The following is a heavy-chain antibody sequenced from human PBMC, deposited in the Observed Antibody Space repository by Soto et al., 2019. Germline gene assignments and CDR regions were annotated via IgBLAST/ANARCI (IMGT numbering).Heavy chain of an antibody. V-gene: IGHV1-18*01. CDR1: GYTFTSYG. CDR2: ISAYNGNI. D-gene: IGHD3-22*01. CDR3: ARSTTPYYYDSSGF. Sequence: ASVKVSCKASGYTFTSYGISWVRQAPGQGLEWMGWISAYNGNINYAQKLQGRVTMTTDTSTSTAYMELRSLRSDDTAVYYCARSTTPYYYDSSGFWGQGTLVTVSS. J-gene: IGHJ4*02.